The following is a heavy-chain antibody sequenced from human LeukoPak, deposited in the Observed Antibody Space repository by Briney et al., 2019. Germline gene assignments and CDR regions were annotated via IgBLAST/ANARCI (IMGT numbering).Heavy chain of an antibody. CDR3: ANLYCSSTSCFSYYFDY. V-gene: IGHV3-23*01. J-gene: IGHJ4*02. D-gene: IGHD2-2*01. CDR1: GFTFTSYG. CDR2: ISGSGGST. Sequence: GGSLRLSCAASGFTFTSYGMSGVRQAPGKGLEWFSGISGSGGSTNYADSVKGRFTISRDNSKNTLYLQMDSLRAEDTAVYYCANLYCSSTSCFSYYFDYWGQGTLVTVSS.